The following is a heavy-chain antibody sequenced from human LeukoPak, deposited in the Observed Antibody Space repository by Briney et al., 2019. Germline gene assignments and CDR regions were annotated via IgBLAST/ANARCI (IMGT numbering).Heavy chain of an antibody. CDR3: ARARWRRYGSGNFDY. CDR2: INPNSGGT. D-gene: IGHD3-10*01. V-gene: IGHV1-2*02. CDR1: GYTFTSYG. J-gene: IGHJ4*02. Sequence: ASVKVSCKASGYTFTSYGISWVRQAPGQGLEWMGWINPNSGGTNYAQKFQGRVTMTRDTSISTAYMELSRLRSDDTAVYYCARARWRRYGSGNFDYWGQGTLVTVSS.